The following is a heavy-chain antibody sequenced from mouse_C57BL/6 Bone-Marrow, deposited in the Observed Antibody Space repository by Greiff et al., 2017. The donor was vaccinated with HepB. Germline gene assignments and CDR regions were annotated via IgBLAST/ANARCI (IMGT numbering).Heavy chain of an antibody. Sequence: EVKVEESGGGLVQPGGSLKLSCAASGFTFSDYYMYWVRQTPEKRLEWVAYISNGGGSTYYPDTVKGRFTISRDNAKNTLYLQMSRLKSEDTAMYYCVRGVLRGYFDYWGQGTTLTVSS. V-gene: IGHV5-12*01. J-gene: IGHJ2*01. CDR3: VRGVLRGYFDY. CDR1: GFTFSDYY. D-gene: IGHD1-1*01. CDR2: ISNGGGST.